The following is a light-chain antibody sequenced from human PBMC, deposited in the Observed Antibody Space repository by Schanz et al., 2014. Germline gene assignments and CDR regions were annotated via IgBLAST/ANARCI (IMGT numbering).Light chain of an antibody. CDR3: CSYAGSYTRV. J-gene: IGLJ3*02. V-gene: IGLV2-14*03. Sequence: QSALTQPASVSGSPGQSISISCTGASSDVGGYKYVSWYQHHPGKAPKLMIYDVSNRPSGVSNRFSGSKSGNTASLTISGLQAEDEADYYCCSYAGSYTRVFGGGIKLTVL. CDR2: DVS. CDR1: SSDVGGYKY.